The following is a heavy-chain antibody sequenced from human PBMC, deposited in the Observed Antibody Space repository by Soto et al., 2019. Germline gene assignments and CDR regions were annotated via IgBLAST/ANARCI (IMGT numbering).Heavy chain of an antibody. D-gene: IGHD6-13*01. CDR2: ISAYNGNT. CDR3: ARESSSSSCYGLRSYGMHF. V-gene: IGHV1-18*01. Sequence: QVQLVQSGAEVKKPGASVKVSCKASGYTFTSYGISWVRQAPGQGLEWMGWISAYNGNTNYAQKLQGRVTMTTDTSTTPAYMHLSRLRSHDPAVHYCARESSSSSCYGLRSYGMHFWGQVTTVTPSS. J-gene: IGHJ6*02. CDR1: GYTFTSYG.